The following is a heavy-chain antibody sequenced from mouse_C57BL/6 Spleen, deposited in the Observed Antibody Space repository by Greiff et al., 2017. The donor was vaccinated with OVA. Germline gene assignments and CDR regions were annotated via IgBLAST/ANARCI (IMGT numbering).Heavy chain of an antibody. V-gene: IGHV1-55*01. CDR1: GYTFTSYW. J-gene: IGHJ1*03. D-gene: IGHD1-1*01. Sequence: SGAELVKPGASVKMSCKASGYTFTSYWITWVKQRPGQGLEWIGDIYPGSGSTNYNEKFKSKATLTVDTSSSTAYMQLSSLTSEDSAVYYCARRYGSSYGYFDVWGTGTTVTVSS. CDR3: ARRYGSSYGYFDV. CDR2: IYPGSGST.